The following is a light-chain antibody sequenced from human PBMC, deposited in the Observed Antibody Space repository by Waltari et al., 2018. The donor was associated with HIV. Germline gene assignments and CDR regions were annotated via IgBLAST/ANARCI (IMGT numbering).Light chain of an antibody. J-gene: IGKJ2*01. CDR2: SAS. V-gene: IGKV3-15*01. CDR3: QQYKNWPPYT. CDR1: QSVSST. Sequence: EIVMTQSPATLSVSPGERATLSCRASQSVSSTLAWYQQKPGQAPRLLIYSASGRATGIPARFSGSGSATEFTLTISSLQSEDFAVYYCQQYKNWPPYTFGQGTKLEI.